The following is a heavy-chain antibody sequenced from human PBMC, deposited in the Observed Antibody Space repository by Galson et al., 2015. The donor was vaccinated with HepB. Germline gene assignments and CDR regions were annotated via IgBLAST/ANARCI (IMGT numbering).Heavy chain of an antibody. D-gene: IGHD4/OR15-4a*01. Sequence: TLSLTCTVSGGSLSSYYWSWIRQPPGKGLEWIGYIYYSGSTNYNPSLKSRVTISVDTSKNQFSLKLSSVTAADTAVYYCARGGLGAYWYFDLWGRGTLVTVSS. CDR1: GGSLSSYY. CDR2: IYYSGST. V-gene: IGHV4-59*01. J-gene: IGHJ2*01. CDR3: ARGGLGAYWYFDL.